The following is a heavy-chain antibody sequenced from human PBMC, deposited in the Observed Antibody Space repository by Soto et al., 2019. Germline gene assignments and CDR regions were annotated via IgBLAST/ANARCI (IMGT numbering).Heavy chain of an antibody. CDR3: VSLVVTAHNWFDP. Sequence: TLSLTCTVSGGSISSSSYYWGWIRQPPGKGLEWIGYIYYSGSTYYNPSLKSRVTISVDTSKNQFSLKLSSVTAADTAVYYCVSLVVTAHNWFDPWGQGTLVTVSS. V-gene: IGHV4-30-4*08. CDR1: GGSISSSSYY. D-gene: IGHD2-21*02. J-gene: IGHJ5*02. CDR2: IYYSGST.